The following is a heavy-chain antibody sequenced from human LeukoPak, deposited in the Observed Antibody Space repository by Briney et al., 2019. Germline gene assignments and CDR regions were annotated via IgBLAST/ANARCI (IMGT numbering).Heavy chain of an antibody. CDR1: GFTFSTHL. CDR2: ISSSSSVI. J-gene: IGHJ4*02. Sequence: GGSLRLSCAASGFTFSTHLMHWVRQAPGKGLEWVSYISSSSSVIYYAESVKGRFTISRDNVRNSLFLQMNSLRVDHTAVYYCARDMGIRGADDSWGQGTLVTVSS. V-gene: IGHV3-48*01. CDR3: ARDMGIRGADDS. D-gene: IGHD6-13*01.